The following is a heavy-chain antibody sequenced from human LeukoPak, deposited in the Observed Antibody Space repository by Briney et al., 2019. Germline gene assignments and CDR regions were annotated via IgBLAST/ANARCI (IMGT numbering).Heavy chain of an antibody. Sequence: PGGSLRLSCAASGFTFSSYSMNWVRQAPGKGLEWVSSISSSSSYIYYADSVKGRFTISRDNAKNSLYLQMNSLRAEDTAVYYCARDGYSSGSYYFDYWGQGTLVTVSS. V-gene: IGHV3-21*01. CDR2: ISSSSSYI. CDR1: GFTFSSYS. J-gene: IGHJ4*02. D-gene: IGHD6-19*01. CDR3: ARDGYSSGSYYFDY.